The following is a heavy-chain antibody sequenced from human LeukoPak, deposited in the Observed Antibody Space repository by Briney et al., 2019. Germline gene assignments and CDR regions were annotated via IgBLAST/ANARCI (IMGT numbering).Heavy chain of an antibody. CDR3: ARTVRVGFWSGYYFDY. V-gene: IGHV1-69*05. D-gene: IGHD3-3*01. Sequence: SVKVSCKDSGGTFSSYAISWVRQAPGQGLEWMGGIIPIFGTANYAQKFQGRVTITTDESTSTAYMELSSLRSEDTAVYYCARTVRVGFWSGYYFDYWGQGTLVTVSS. J-gene: IGHJ4*02. CDR2: IIPIFGTA. CDR1: GGTFSSYA.